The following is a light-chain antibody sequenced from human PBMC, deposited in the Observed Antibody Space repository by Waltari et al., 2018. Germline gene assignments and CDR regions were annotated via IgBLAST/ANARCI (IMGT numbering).Light chain of an antibody. J-gene: IGLJ2*01. V-gene: IGLV2-14*01. CDR3: SSYTSSSIVV. CDR2: EVS. Sequence: QSALTQPASVSGSPGQSITISCTGTSSDVGGYNYASWYQQHPGKPPQLMIYEVSNRPSWFPNLFSCSKSCNTAALTISGLQAEDEADYYCSSYTSSSIVVVGGGTKLTVL. CDR1: SSDVGGYNY.